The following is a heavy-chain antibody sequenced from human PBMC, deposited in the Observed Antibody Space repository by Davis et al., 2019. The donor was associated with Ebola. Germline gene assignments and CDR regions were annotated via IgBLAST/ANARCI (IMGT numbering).Heavy chain of an antibody. Sequence: PGGSLRLSCAASGFTFSNAWMSWVRQAPGKGLEWVGRIKSKTDGGTTDYAAPVKGRFTISRDDSKNTLYLQMNSLKTEDTAVYYCTTDKEGTIFGVVTYPIVDVWGKGTTVTVSS. V-gene: IGHV3-15*01. D-gene: IGHD3-3*01. CDR3: TTDKEGTIFGVVTYPIVDV. J-gene: IGHJ6*04. CDR1: GFTFSNAW. CDR2: IKSKTDGGTT.